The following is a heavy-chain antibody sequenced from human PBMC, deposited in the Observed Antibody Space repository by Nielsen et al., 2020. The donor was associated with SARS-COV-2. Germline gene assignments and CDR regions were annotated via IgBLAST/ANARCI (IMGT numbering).Heavy chain of an antibody. CDR2: IKQDGSEK. Sequence: GESLKISCAASGFTFSSYWMSWVRQAPGKGLEWVANIKQDGSEKYYVDSVKGRFTISRDNAKNSLYLQMNSLRAEDTAVYYCARDGAIQPLDYWGQGTLVTVSS. CDR1: GFTFSSYW. V-gene: IGHV3-7*01. J-gene: IGHJ4*02. D-gene: IGHD2-2*02. CDR3: ARDGAIQPLDY.